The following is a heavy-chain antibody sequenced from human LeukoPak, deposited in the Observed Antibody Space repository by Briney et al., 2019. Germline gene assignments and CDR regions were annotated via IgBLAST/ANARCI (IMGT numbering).Heavy chain of an antibody. Sequence: VASVKVSCKASGGTFSSYAISWVRQAPGQGLEWMGRIIPILGIANYAQKFQGRVTITADKSTSTAYMELSSLRSEDTAVYYCARVITTRHDAFDIWGRGTMVTVSS. J-gene: IGHJ3*02. V-gene: IGHV1-69*04. CDR2: IIPILGIA. CDR3: ARVITTRHDAFDI. D-gene: IGHD3-22*01. CDR1: GGTFSSYA.